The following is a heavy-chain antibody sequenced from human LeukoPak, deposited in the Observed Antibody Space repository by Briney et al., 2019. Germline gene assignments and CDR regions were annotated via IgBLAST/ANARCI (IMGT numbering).Heavy chain of an antibody. V-gene: IGHV4-59*08. D-gene: IGHD5-12*01. CDR2: VYYSGNT. CDR1: GGSITPYY. J-gene: IGHJ4*02. Sequence: SETLSLTCTVSGGSITPYYWGWIRQPPGKGLEWIGYVYYSGNTNYNSSLKSRVTMSVDTSKNQFSLKLTSVTAADTAVYYCARYNGYAGDYFDYWGQGTLVSVSS. CDR3: ARYNGYAGDYFDY.